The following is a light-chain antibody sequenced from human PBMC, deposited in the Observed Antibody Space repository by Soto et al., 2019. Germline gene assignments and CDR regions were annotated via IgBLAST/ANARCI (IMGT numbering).Light chain of an antibody. CDR2: EVS. V-gene: IGLV2-14*01. Sequence: QSVPAQPASVSGSPGQWITISCTGTSSDVGAYDYVSWYQQHPGKAPKYLIYEVSNRPSGVSDRFSGSKSGTTASLTISGLQAEDEADYYCSSYTTTDPYVFGTGTKV. J-gene: IGLJ1*01. CDR3: SSYTTTDPYV. CDR1: SSDVGAYDY.